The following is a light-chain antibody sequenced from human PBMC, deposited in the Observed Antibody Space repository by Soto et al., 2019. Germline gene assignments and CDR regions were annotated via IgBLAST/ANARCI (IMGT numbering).Light chain of an antibody. V-gene: IGLV2-14*01. CDR1: SSDVGAYNF. Sequence: QSALTQPASVSGSPGQSITISCTGSSSDVGAYNFVSWYQHHPGRAPKLILYEVTTRPSGVSSRFSCSKSGNTASLTISGLQADDEATYYCSSYTSTNTPYVFGTGTKVTVL. CDR2: EVT. J-gene: IGLJ1*01. CDR3: SSYTSTNTPYV.